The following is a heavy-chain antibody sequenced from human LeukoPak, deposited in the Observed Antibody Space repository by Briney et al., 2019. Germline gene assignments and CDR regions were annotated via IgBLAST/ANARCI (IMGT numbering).Heavy chain of an antibody. D-gene: IGHD4-11*01. V-gene: IGHV4-4*09. CDR3: AKSYFDYSSYYSYYFNL. CDR1: GGSISGGY. Sequence: PSESLSLTCTVSGGSISGGYWSWIRQPPGRGLEWMCFVYTSGSTNYNPSLKGPVTISVDTTKSQFTLKLSSVTAADTAVYYCAKSYFDYSSYYSYYFNLWGQGALVTVSS. CDR2: VYTSGST. J-gene: IGHJ4*02.